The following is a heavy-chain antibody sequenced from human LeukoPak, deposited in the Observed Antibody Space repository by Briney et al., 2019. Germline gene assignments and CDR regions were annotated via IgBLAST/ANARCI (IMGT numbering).Heavy chain of an antibody. CDR3: ARPLNYYDDSGLIY. CDR1: GFTFSDYG. V-gene: IGHV3-30*03. D-gene: IGHD3-22*01. Sequence: GGSLRLSCAASGFTFSDYGMHWVRQAPGKGLEWLTVLSSDGRKKYYADSVKGRFTISRDNSKNTLYLQVNSLRAEDTAMYYCARPLNYYDDSGLIYWGQGTLVTVSS. CDR2: LSSDGRKK. J-gene: IGHJ4*02.